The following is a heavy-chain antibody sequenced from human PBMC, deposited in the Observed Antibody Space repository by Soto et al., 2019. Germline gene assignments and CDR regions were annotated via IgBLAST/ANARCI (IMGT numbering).Heavy chain of an antibody. D-gene: IGHD2-2*01. Sequence: QVQLQQWGAGLLKPSETLSLTCAVYGGSFSGYYWSWIRQPPGKGLEWIGEINHSGSTNYNPSLKSRVTISVDTSKNQFSRKLSSVTAADTAVYYCARGPGSPNFVVVPAAIPSYFDYWGQGTLVTVSS. CDR2: INHSGST. V-gene: IGHV4-34*01. J-gene: IGHJ4*02. CDR3: ARGPGSPNFVVVPAAIPSYFDY. CDR1: GGSFSGYY.